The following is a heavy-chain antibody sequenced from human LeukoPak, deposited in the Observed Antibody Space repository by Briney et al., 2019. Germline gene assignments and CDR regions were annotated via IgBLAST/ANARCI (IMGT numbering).Heavy chain of an antibody. CDR3: AKDSYDTSI. Sequence: PGETLRLSCVASGFTFSSYGMSWVRQAPGKGLEWVSAISDSGGRTFYADSVKGRFTISRDNSKNTLYLQINSLRAEDTAVYYCAKDSYDTSIWGQGTLVTVSS. J-gene: IGHJ4*02. D-gene: IGHD3-22*01. CDR2: ISDSGGRT. CDR1: GFTFSSYG. V-gene: IGHV3-23*01.